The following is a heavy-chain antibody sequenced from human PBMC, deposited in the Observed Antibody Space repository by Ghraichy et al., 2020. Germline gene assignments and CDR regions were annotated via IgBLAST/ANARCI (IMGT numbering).Heavy chain of an antibody. Sequence: SETLSLTCAVYGGSFSGYYWSWIRQPPGKGLEWIGEINHSGSTNYNPSLKSRVTISVDTSKNQFSLKLSSVTAADTAVYYCARGGRNYGSGSYGLGYWGQGTLVTVSS. CDR2: INHSGST. J-gene: IGHJ4*02. CDR1: GGSFSGYY. CDR3: ARGGRNYGSGSYGLGY. D-gene: IGHD3-10*01. V-gene: IGHV4-34*01.